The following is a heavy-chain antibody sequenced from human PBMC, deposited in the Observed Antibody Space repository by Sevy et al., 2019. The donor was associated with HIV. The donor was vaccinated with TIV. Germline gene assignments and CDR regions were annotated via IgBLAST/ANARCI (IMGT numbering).Heavy chain of an antibody. CDR1: GFTFFSHV. D-gene: IGHD6-13*01. V-gene: IGHV3-23*01. J-gene: IGHJ3*01. CDR2: LSGSGGTT. Sequence: GESLKISCAASGFTFFSHVMSWVRQAPGKGLEWVSGLSGSGGTTYYADSVKGRFSISRDNSKNKLYLQMSSLRIEDTAVYYCATGTTVSSISWVFDVWGQGTMVTVSS. CDR3: ATGTTVSSISWVFDV.